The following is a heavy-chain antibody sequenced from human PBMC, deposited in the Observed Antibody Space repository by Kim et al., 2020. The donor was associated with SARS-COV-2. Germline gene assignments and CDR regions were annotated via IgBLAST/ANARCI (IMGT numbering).Heavy chain of an antibody. Sequence: SVKVSCKASGGTFSSYAISWVRQAPGQGLEWMGGIIPIFGTANYAQKFQGRVTITADESTSTAYMELSSLRSEDTAVYYCARTLPGIAAVQSVWFDPWGQGTLVTVSS. CDR2: IIPIFGTA. J-gene: IGHJ5*02. V-gene: IGHV1-69*13. CDR1: GGTFSSYA. CDR3: ARTLPGIAAVQSVWFDP. D-gene: IGHD6-13*01.